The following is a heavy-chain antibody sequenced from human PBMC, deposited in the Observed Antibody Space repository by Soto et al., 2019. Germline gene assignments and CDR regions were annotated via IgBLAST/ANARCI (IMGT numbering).Heavy chain of an antibody. V-gene: IGHV4-30-2*05. Sequence: SETLSLTCAVSGGSISSGGYSWSWIRQPPGKGLEWIGYIYHSGSTYYNPSLKSRVTISVDTSKNQFSLKLSSVTAADTAVYYCARIGDYDFWSGYYFDYWGQGTLVTVSS. J-gene: IGHJ4*02. D-gene: IGHD3-3*01. CDR3: ARIGDYDFWSGYYFDY. CDR1: GGSISSGGYS. CDR2: IYHSGST.